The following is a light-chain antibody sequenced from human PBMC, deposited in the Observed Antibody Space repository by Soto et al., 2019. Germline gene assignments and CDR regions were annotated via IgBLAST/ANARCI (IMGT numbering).Light chain of an antibody. Sequence: VLTQSPGTLSLSPGERATLSCRASQSVSAMYLTWYQQRPGQAPRLLIRGASRRATGIPDRFSGSGSGTDFTLTISGLEPEDFAVYYCQQVDISPWTFGQGTKLEIK. V-gene: IGKV3-20*01. CDR3: QQVDISPWT. CDR1: QSVSAMY. J-gene: IGKJ1*01. CDR2: GAS.